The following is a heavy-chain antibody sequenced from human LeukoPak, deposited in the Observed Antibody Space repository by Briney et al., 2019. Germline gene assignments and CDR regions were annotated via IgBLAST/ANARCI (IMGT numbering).Heavy chain of an antibody. CDR3: AKDIGGCYDSSGYYGSGYFDY. D-gene: IGHD3-22*01. J-gene: IGHJ4*02. Sequence: PGGSLRLSCAASGFTFSSYWMHWVRQAPGKGLVWVSGIKSDGSSTSYADSVKGRFTISRDNAKNSLYLQMNSLRAEDMALYYCAKDIGGCYDSSGYYGSGYFDYWGQGTLVTVSS. CDR2: IKSDGSST. V-gene: IGHV3-74*01. CDR1: GFTFSSYW.